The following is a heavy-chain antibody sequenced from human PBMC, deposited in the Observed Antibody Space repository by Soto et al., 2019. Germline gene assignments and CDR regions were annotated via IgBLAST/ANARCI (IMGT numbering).Heavy chain of an antibody. J-gene: IGHJ6*03. CDR2: ISGSGGST. D-gene: IGHD6-13*01. CDR1: GFTFSSYA. CDR3: AKDWTAAAGYYYYYMDV. Sequence: GGSLRLSCAASGFTFSSYAMSWVRQAPGKGLEWVSAISGSGGSTYYADSVKGRFTISRDNSKNTLYLQMNSLRAEDTAVYYCAKDWTAAAGYYYYYMDVWGKGTTVTVSS. V-gene: IGHV3-23*01.